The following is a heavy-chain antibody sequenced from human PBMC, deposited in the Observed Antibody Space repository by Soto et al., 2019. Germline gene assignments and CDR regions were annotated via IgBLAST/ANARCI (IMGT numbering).Heavy chain of an antibody. D-gene: IGHD6-19*01. CDR2: IYHIGSP. V-gene: IGHV4-31*03. Sequence: SETLSVTCTVSGRSVSGGVYYWTWIRQHPGKGLEWIGYIYHIGSPSYNPSLKSRLSMSLDTSKNQFSLNLTSVTAADTAIYYCVRDRALDSSGHWFDSWGQGTLVTVSS. CDR3: VRDRALDSSGHWFDS. J-gene: IGHJ5*01. CDR1: GRSVSGGVYY.